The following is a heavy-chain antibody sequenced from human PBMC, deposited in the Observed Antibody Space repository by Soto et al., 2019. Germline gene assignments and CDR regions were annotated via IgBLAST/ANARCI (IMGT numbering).Heavy chain of an antibody. CDR1: GGSISSGGYY. V-gene: IGHV4-31*03. CDR3: ARETYYYDSSCYSQSWAFDI. J-gene: IGHJ3*02. Sequence: QVQLQESGPGLVKPSQNLSLTCTVSGGSISSGGYYWSWIRQHPGKGLEWIGYIYYSGSTYYNPSLKSRVTIAVDTSKNQFSLKLSSVTAADTAVYYCARETYYYDSSCYSQSWAFDIWGQGTMVTVSS. D-gene: IGHD3-22*01. CDR2: IYYSGST.